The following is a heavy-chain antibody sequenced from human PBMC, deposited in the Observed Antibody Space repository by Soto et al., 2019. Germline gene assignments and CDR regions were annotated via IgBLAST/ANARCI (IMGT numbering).Heavy chain of an antibody. Sequence: PSETLSLTCTVSGGSISSSSYYWGWIRQPPGKGLEWIGSIYYSGSTYYNPSLKSRVTISVDTSKNQFSLKLSSVTAADTAVYYCARQQLDYFDYWGQGTLVTVSS. J-gene: IGHJ4*02. CDR3: ARQQLDYFDY. D-gene: IGHD1-1*01. CDR1: GGSISSSSYY. CDR2: IYYSGST. V-gene: IGHV4-39*01.